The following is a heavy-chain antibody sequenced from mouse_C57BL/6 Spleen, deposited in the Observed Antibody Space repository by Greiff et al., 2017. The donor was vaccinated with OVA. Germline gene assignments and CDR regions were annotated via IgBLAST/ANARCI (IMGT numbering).Heavy chain of an antibody. J-gene: IGHJ2*01. CDR1: GFTFSDYG. V-gene: IGHV5-15*01. Sequence: DVKLVESGGGLVQPGGSLKLSCAASGFTFSDYGMAWVRQAPRKGPEWVAFISNLAYSIYYADTVTGRFTISRENAKNTLYLEMSSLRSEDTAMYYCARAYYSNYYYFDYWGQGTTLTVSS. D-gene: IGHD2-5*01. CDR2: ISNLAYSI. CDR3: ARAYYSNYYYFDY.